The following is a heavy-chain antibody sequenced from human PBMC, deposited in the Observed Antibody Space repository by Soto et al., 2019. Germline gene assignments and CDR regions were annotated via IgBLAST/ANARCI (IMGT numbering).Heavy chain of an antibody. V-gene: IGHV4-34*01. CDR2: INHSGST. Sequence: RSLTCAVYGGSFSGYYWSWIRQPPGKGLEWIGEINHSGSTNYNPSLKSRVTISVDTSKNQFSLKLSSVTAADTAVYYCARGRRVYSYGLPNYFDYWGQGTLVTVSS. J-gene: IGHJ4*02. D-gene: IGHD5-18*01. CDR1: GGSFSGYY. CDR3: ARGRRVYSYGLPNYFDY.